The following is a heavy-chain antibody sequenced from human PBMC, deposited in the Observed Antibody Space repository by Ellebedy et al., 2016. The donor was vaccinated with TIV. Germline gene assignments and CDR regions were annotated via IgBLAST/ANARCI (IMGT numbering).Heavy chain of an antibody. CDR2: ISGSGGST. Sequence: GGSLRLSCAASGFTFTSYGMTWVRQAPGKGLEWVSAISGSGGSTYYADSVKGRFTISRDNSKNTLYLQMNSLRAEDTAVYYCAKWQRYSSGGIDYWGQGTLVTVSS. V-gene: IGHV3-23*01. J-gene: IGHJ4*02. D-gene: IGHD6-19*01. CDR3: AKWQRYSSGGIDY. CDR1: GFTFTSYG.